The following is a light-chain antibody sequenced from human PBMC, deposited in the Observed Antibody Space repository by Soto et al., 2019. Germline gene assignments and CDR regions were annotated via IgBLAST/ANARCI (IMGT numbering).Light chain of an antibody. CDR3: QQYGSSPT. V-gene: IGKV3-20*01. J-gene: IGKJ1*01. CDR1: QSVSSSY. CDR2: GAS. Sequence: EIVLTQSPGTLSLSPGERATLSCRASQSVSSSYLAWYQHKPGQAPRLLIYGASSRATGIPDRFSGSGSGTYFTLTISRLEPEDFAVYYCQQYGSSPTFGQGTKVEIK.